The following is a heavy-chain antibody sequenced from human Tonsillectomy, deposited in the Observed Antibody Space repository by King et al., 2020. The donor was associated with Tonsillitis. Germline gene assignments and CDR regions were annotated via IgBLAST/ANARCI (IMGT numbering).Heavy chain of an antibody. CDR1: GFSFSDYY. CDR2: SRNKANSYIT. J-gene: IGHJ3*02. V-gene: IGHV3-72*01. D-gene: IGHD4-17*01. CDR3: TRDGDYFAFDI. Sequence: VQLVESGGGLVQPGGSLRLSCAASGFSFSDYYMDWVRQAPGKGLEWVGRSRNKANSYITEYAASVKGRFTISRDDSKNSLYLQMNSLKTEDTAVYYCTRDGDYFAFDIWGQGTMVTVSS.